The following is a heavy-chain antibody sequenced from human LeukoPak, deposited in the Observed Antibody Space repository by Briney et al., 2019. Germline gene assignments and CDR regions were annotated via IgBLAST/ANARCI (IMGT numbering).Heavy chain of an antibody. D-gene: IGHD5-18*01. CDR1: GYTFTGYY. V-gene: IGHV1-2*04. J-gene: IGHJ6*02. CDR3: ARVKKGYSYGYYYYYSMDV. CDR2: INPNSGGT. Sequence: ASVKVSCKASGYTFTGYYMHWVRQAPGQGLEWMGWINPNSGGTNYAQKFQGWVTMTRDTSISTAYMELSRLRSDDTAVYYCARVKKGYSYGYYYYYSMDVWGQGTTVTVSS.